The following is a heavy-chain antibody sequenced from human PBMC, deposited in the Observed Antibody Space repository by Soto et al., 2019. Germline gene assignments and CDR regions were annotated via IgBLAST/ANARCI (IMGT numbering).Heavy chain of an antibody. V-gene: IGHV1-69*01. CDR1: GGTFSSYA. CDR2: IIPIFGTA. J-gene: IGHJ4*02. D-gene: IGHD3-16*01. Sequence: QVQLVQSGAEVKKPGSSVKVSCKASGGTFSSYAISWVRQAPGQGLEWMGGIIPIFGTANYAQKFQGRVTITADASTGTAYMVLSSMISEDTDVYSCARGAPMIPFGGVTGYSPLDYWGQGTLVTVSS. CDR3: ARGAPMIPFGGVTGYSPLDY.